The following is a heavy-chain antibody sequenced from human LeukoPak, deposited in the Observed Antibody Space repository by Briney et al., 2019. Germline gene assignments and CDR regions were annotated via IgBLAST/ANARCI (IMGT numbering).Heavy chain of an antibody. D-gene: IGHD3-9*01. V-gene: IGHV1-8*01. CDR3: ARGPDILTGYSTDAFDI. CDR1: GYTFTSYD. J-gene: IGHJ3*02. Sequence: ASVKVSCKASGYTFTSYDINWVRQATGQGPEWMGWMNPNSGNTGYAQKFQGRVTMTRNTSISTAYMELSSLRSEDTAVYYCARGPDILTGYSTDAFDIWGQGTMVTVSS. CDR2: MNPNSGNT.